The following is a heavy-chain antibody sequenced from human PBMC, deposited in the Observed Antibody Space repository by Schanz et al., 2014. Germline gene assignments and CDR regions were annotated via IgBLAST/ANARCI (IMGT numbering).Heavy chain of an antibody. J-gene: IGHJ3*01. Sequence: QLQLVQSGAEVKRPGASAKVTCKASGNIFTNYYIHWVRQAPGQGLEKVAVTSTDGTKTYYAASVRGRFTISRDNSKNTVYLQMNSLRSEDTAVYYCTRDRGALINHNDALDLWGQGTMVSVSS. V-gene: IGHV3-30*04. CDR3: TRDRGALINHNDALDL. CDR2: TSTDGTKT. D-gene: IGHD3-16*01. CDR1: GNIFTNYY.